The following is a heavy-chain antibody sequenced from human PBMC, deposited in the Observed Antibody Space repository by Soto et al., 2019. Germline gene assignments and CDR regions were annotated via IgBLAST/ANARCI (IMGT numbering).Heavy chain of an antibody. CDR1: GYTFTSYG. D-gene: IGHD4-17*01. Sequence: ASVKVSCKASGYTFTSYGISWVRQAPGQGLEWMGWISAYNGNTKYSQKFQGRVTITRDTSASTAYMELSSLRSEDTAVYYCARTLYGDNVDYWGQGTLVTVSS. CDR2: ISAYNGNT. J-gene: IGHJ4*02. V-gene: IGHV1-18*01. CDR3: ARTLYGDNVDY.